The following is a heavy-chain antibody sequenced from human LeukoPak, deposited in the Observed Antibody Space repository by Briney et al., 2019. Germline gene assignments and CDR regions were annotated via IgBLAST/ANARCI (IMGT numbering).Heavy chain of an antibody. CDR1: GGTFSSYA. CDR2: IIPIFGTA. D-gene: IGHD6-6*01. J-gene: IGHJ3*02. V-gene: IGHV1-69*13. Sequence: ASVKVSCKASGGTFSSYAISWVRQAPGQGLEWMGGIIPIFGTANYAQKFQGRVTITADESTSTAYMELSSLRSEDTAVYYCARDRSSFSYAFDIWGQGTMVTVSS. CDR3: ARDRSSFSYAFDI.